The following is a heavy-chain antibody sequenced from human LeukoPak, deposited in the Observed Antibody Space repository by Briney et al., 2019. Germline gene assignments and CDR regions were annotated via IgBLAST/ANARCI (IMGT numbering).Heavy chain of an antibody. D-gene: IGHD3-9*01. CDR3: ARDFDYRGFDP. CDR1: GGSISSYY. V-gene: IGHV4-59*01. Sequence: PSETLSLTCTVSGGSISSYYWSWFRQPPGKGLEWIGYIYYSGSTNYNPSLKSRVTISVDTSKNQFSLKLSSVTAADTAVYCCARDFDYRGFDPWGQGTLVTVSS. J-gene: IGHJ5*02. CDR2: IYYSGST.